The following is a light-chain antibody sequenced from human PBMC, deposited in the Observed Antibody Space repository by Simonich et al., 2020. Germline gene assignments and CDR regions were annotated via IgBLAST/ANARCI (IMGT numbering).Light chain of an antibody. CDR1: PGISSW. J-gene: IGKJ1*01. CDR2: KAS. CDR3: QQDNSYSQT. Sequence: DIQMTQSPSTLSASVGDRFPITCRASPGISSWLAWYQQKPGKAPKLLFYKASSLESGVPSRFSGSGSGTEFTLTISSLQPDDFATYYCQQDNSYSQTFGQGTKVEIK. V-gene: IGKV1-5*03.